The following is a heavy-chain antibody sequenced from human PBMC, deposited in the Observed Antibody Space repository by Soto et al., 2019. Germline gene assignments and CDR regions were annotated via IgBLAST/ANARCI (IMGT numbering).Heavy chain of an antibody. V-gene: IGHV4-59*01. Sequence: PSETLSLTCTVSGGSISSYYWSWIRQPPGKGLEWIGYIYYSGSTNYNPSLKSRVTISVDTSKNQFSLKLSSVTAADTAVYYCARANPMVRGVIFPYWGQGTLVTVSS. CDR3: ARANPMVRGVIFPY. J-gene: IGHJ4*02. CDR2: IYYSGST. CDR1: GGSISSYY. D-gene: IGHD3-10*01.